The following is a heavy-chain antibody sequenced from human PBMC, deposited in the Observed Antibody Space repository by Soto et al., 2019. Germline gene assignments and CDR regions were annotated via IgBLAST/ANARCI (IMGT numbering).Heavy chain of an antibody. CDR2: IYYSGST. J-gene: IGHJ6*02. CDR1: GGSISSGGYY. V-gene: IGHV4-31*03. D-gene: IGHD2-2*01. Sequence: SETLSLTCTVSGGSISSGGYYWSWIRQHPGKGLEWIGYIYYSGSTYYNPSLKSRVTISVDTSKNQFSLKLSSVTAADTAVYYCAGVVPAAIVANYYYGMDVWGQGTTVTVSS. CDR3: AGVVPAAIVANYYYGMDV.